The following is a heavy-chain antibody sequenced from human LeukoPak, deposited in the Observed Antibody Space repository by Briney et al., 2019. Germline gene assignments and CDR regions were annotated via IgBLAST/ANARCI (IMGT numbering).Heavy chain of an antibody. D-gene: IGHD2-2*01. V-gene: IGHV4-61*02. CDR2: IYTSGST. Sequence: PSETLSLTCTVSGGSISSGSYYWSWIRQPAGKGLEWIGRIYTSGSTNYNPSLKSRVTISVDTSRNQFSLKLSSVTAADTAVYYCAKDHRQIVVVPDNWFDPWGQGTLVTVSS. CDR1: GGSISSGSYY. CDR3: AKDHRQIVVVPDNWFDP. J-gene: IGHJ5*02.